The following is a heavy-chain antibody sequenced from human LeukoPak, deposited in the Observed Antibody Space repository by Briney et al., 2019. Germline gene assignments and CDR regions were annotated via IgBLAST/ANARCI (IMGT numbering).Heavy chain of an antibody. V-gene: IGHV1-18*04. CDR1: GYTFTSYG. J-gene: IGHJ5*02. D-gene: IGHD3-10*01. CDR3: ARDYYGSGSVNWFDP. CDR2: ISAYNGNT. Sequence: ASVKVSCKASGYTFTSYGISWVRQAPGQGLEWMGWISAYNGNTNYAQKLQGRVTMTTDTSTSTAYMELRSLRSDDTAVYYCARDYYGSGSVNWFDPWGQGTLVTVSS.